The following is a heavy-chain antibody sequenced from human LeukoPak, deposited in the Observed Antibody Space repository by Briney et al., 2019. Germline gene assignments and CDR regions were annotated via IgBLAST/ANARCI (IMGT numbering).Heavy chain of an antibody. D-gene: IGHD3-10*01. CDR1: GGSISRSSYY. V-gene: IGHV4-39*07. Sequence: SEALSLTRPVSGGSISRSSYYSGWIRQPPQGGLEWIGSIYYSGNTYYNPSLKSRVNISVDTSKNQFSLKLSSVTAADTAVYYCAREALPVVRGVIITWGQGTLVTVSS. CDR2: IYYSGNT. J-gene: IGHJ5*02. CDR3: AREALPVVRGVIIT.